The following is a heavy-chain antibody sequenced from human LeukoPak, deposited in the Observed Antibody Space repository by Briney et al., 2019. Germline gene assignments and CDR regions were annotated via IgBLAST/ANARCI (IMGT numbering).Heavy chain of an antibody. Sequence: PSETLSLTFTVSGGSISSGDYYWSWIRQPPGKGLEWIGYIYNSGSTYYNPSLKSRVTISVDTSKNQFSLKLSSVTAADTAVYYCARVDSSGYLQYFQHWGQGTLVTVSS. V-gene: IGHV4-30-4*01. CDR2: IYNSGST. J-gene: IGHJ1*01. D-gene: IGHD3-22*01. CDR3: ARVDSSGYLQYFQH. CDR1: GGSISSGDYY.